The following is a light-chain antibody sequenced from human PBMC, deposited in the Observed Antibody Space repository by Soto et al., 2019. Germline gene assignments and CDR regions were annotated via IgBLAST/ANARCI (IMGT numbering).Light chain of an antibody. Sequence: EIVLTQSPATLSFSPGERSTLCCMASQSVRTYLAWYQQKPGQAPRLLIYDASNRATGIPARFSGSGSGTDFTLTISSLEPEDFAVYYCQQRSNWPITFGQGTRLEIK. J-gene: IGKJ5*01. V-gene: IGKV3-11*01. CDR1: QSVRTY. CDR2: DAS. CDR3: QQRSNWPIT.